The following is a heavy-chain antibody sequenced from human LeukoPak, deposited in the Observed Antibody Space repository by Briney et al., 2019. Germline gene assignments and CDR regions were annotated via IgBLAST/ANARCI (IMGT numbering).Heavy chain of an antibody. CDR3: ARLGRYYGSGSYYRPYYFDY. J-gene: IGHJ4*02. D-gene: IGHD3-10*01. V-gene: IGHV4-39*01. Sequence: SETLSLTCTVSGASINSGNYYWGWIRQPPGKGLEWIGSIPYRGSANFNPSLKNRVTISVDTSKNQFSLKLSSVTAADTAVYYCARLGRYYGSGSYYRPYYFDYWGQGTLVTVSS. CDR2: IPYRGSA. CDR1: GASINSGNYY.